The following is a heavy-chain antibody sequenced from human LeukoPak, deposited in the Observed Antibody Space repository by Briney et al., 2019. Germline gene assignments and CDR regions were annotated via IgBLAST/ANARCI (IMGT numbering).Heavy chain of an antibody. V-gene: IGHV3-48*04. CDR3: ARETGVGATAY. D-gene: IGHD1-26*01. J-gene: IGHJ4*02. CDR2: ISSSSSTI. CDR1: GFTFSSYS. Sequence: GGSLRLSCGASGFTFSSYSMNWVRQAPGKGLEWVSYISSSSSTIYYTDSVKGRFTISRDNAKNSLYLQMDSLRAEDTAVYYCARETGVGATAYWGQGTLVTVSS.